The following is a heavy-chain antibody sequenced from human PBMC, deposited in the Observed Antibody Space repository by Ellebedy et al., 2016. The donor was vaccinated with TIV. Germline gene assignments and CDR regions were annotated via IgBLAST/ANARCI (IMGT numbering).Heavy chain of an antibody. CDR2: SNHAGST. D-gene: IGHD3-10*01. Sequence: SQTLSLTCAVHGGSFNGFFWNWIRQPPGKGLEWIGESNHAGSTNYNPSLRSRVIVSVDTSKNQISLKMSSVSAADTAIYYCARGDSYYGSLKMDVWGQGTTVTVSS. V-gene: IGHV4-34*01. CDR3: ARGDSYYGSLKMDV. CDR1: GGSFNGFF. J-gene: IGHJ6*02.